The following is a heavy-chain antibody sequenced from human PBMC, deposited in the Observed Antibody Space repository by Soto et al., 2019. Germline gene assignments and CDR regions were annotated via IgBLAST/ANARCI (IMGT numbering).Heavy chain of an antibody. CDR1: GFTFTSYY. Sequence: ASVKVSCKASGFTFTSYYMHWVRQAPGQGLEWMGIINPSGGSTTYAQKFQGRVTMTRDTSTSTVYMELSSLRSEDTAVYYCASGRGIADSFDYWGQGNLVTVSS. V-gene: IGHV1-46*01. J-gene: IGHJ4*02. CDR3: ASGRGIADSFDY. CDR2: INPSGGST. D-gene: IGHD6-13*01.